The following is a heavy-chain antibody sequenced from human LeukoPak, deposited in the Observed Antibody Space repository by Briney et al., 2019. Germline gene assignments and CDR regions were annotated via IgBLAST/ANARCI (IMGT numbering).Heavy chain of an antibody. CDR3: ARDLRLRGYCSGGSCYSLAGVVDY. Sequence: ASVKVSCKASGYTFTGYYMHWVRQAPGQGLEWMGIINPSGGSTSYAQKFQGRVTMTRDMSTSTVYMELSSLRSEDTAVYYCARDLRLRGYCSGGSCYSLAGVVDYWGQGTLVTVSS. CDR1: GYTFTGYY. CDR2: INPSGGST. V-gene: IGHV1-46*01. J-gene: IGHJ4*02. D-gene: IGHD2-15*01.